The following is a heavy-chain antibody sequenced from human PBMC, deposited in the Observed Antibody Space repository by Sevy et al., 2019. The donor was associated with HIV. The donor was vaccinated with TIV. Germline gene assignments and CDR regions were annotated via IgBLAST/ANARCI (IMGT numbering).Heavy chain of an antibody. V-gene: IGHV3-48*01. Sequence: GGSLRLSCAASGFTFSSYSMNWVRQAPGKGLEWVSYISSSSSTIYYADSVKGRFTISRDNAKNTLYLQMNSLRAEDTAVYYCARDRYYDASGYYYYYYGLDVWGQGTTVTVSS. CDR1: GFTFSSYS. D-gene: IGHD3-22*01. J-gene: IGHJ6*02. CDR3: ARDRYYDASGYYYYYYGLDV. CDR2: ISSSSSTI.